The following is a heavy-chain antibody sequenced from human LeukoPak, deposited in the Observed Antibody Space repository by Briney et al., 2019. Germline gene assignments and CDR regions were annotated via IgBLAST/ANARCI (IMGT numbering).Heavy chain of an antibody. CDR3: AKDIGTILGVNGMDV. J-gene: IGHJ6*02. CDR1: GFTFDDYA. D-gene: IGHD3-3*01. CDR2: ISWNSGSI. Sequence: GGSLRLSCAASGFTFDDYAMHCVRQAPGKGLEWVSGISWNSGSIGYADSVKGRFTISRDNAKNSLYLQMNSLRAEDTALYYCAKDIGTILGVNGMDVWGQGTTVTVSS. V-gene: IGHV3-9*01.